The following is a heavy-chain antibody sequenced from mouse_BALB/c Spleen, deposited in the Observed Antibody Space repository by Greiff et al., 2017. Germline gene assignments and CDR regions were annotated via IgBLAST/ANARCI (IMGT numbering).Heavy chain of an antibody. CDR1: GFNIKDTY. J-gene: IGHJ4*01. D-gene: IGHD2-3*01. V-gene: IGHV14-3*02. Sequence: VQLQQSGAELVKPGASVKLSCTASGFNIKDTYMHWVKQRPEQCLEWIGRIDPANGNTKYDPKFQGKATIPSDTSSNTAHLQLRSLTAEDTAVYYCARKGWLLVYAMDYWGQGTSVTVSS. CDR3: ARKGWLLVYAMDY. CDR2: IDPANGNT.